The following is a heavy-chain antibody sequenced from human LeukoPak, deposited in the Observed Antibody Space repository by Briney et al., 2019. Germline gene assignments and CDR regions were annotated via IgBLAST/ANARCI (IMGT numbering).Heavy chain of an antibody. CDR3: ARSGVPAAMRGSAFDI. CDR2: IIPIFGTA. CDR1: GGTFSSYA. J-gene: IGHJ3*02. Sequence: ASVRVSCKASGGTFSSYAISWVRQAPGQGLEWMGGIIPIFGTANYAQKFQGRVTITADESTSTAYMELSSLRSEDTAVHYCARSGVPAAMRGSAFDIWGQGTMVTVSS. D-gene: IGHD2-2*01. V-gene: IGHV1-69*01.